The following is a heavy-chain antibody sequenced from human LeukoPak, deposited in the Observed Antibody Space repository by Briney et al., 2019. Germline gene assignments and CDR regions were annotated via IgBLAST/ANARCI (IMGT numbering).Heavy chain of an antibody. V-gene: IGHV4-38-2*01. D-gene: IGHD2-21*02. CDR1: GYSFSSSNY. CDR3: ARVLIVVVTEEYDAFDI. J-gene: IGHJ3*02. Sequence: PAETLSLTCAVSGYSFSSSNYWGCVRQPPGKGLEWIGNIHHIGNTYYNPSLKNRVTISLDTSKNQFSLKLSSVTAADTAVYYCARVLIVVVTEEYDAFDIWGQGTMVTVSS. CDR2: IHHIGNT.